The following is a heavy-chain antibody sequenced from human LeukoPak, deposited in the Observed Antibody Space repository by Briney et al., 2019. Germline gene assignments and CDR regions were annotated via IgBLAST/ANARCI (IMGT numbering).Heavy chain of an antibody. D-gene: IGHD3-22*01. CDR2: INPSGGST. J-gene: IGHJ4*02. V-gene: IGHV1-46*01. Sequence: ASVKVSCKASGYTFTSYYMHWVRQAPGQGLEWMGIINPSGGSTSYAQKFQGRDTMTRDTSTSTVYMELSSLRSEDTAVYYCARDYYDPGIDYWGQGTLVTVSS. CDR1: GYTFTSYY. CDR3: ARDYYDPGIDY.